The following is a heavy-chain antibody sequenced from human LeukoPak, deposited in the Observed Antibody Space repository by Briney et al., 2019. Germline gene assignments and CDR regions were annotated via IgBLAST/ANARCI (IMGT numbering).Heavy chain of an antibody. V-gene: IGHV3-30*18. CDR3: AKSNLRGLRGAGAFDI. D-gene: IGHD5-12*01. J-gene: IGHJ3*02. CDR2: ISYDGSNK. Sequence: GGSLRLSCAASGFTFSSYGMHWVRQAPGKRLEWVAVISYDGSNKYYADSVKGRFTISRDNSKNTLYLQMNSLRAEDTAVYYCAKSNLRGLRGAGAFDIWGQGTMVTVSS. CDR1: GFTFSSYG.